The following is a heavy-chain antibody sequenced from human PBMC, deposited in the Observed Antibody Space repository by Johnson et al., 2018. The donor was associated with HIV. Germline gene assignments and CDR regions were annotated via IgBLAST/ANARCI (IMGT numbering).Heavy chain of an antibody. CDR2: LNWNGGYA. Sequence: VQLVESGGGVVRPGGSLRLSCAASGFTFDDYGMNWVRQAPGKGLEWVSGLNWNGGYAAYADSVKGRFTISRDNAKNSLYLHMNSLRADDTGLYYCVRGGMYRLDDAFDIWGQGTMVTVSS. CDR1: GFTFDDYG. CDR3: VRGGMYRLDDAFDI. J-gene: IGHJ3*02. D-gene: IGHD1-1*01. V-gene: IGHV3-20*04.